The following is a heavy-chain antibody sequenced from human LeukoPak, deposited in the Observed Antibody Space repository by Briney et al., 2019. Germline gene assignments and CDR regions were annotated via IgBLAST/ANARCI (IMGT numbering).Heavy chain of an antibody. V-gene: IGHV3-23*01. J-gene: IGHJ3*02. CDR1: GFTFRSYA. Sequence: GGSLRLSCAASGFTFRSYAMAWFGKPPGKGLDWVSAISGSGGSTYYADSVKGRFTISRDNSKNTLYLQMNSLRAEDTAVYYCVRSPSSDPPDAFDIWGQGTMVTVSS. CDR2: ISGSGGST. CDR3: VRSPSSDPPDAFDI.